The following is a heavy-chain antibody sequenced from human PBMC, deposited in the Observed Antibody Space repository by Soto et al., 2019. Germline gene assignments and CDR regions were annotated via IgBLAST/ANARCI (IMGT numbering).Heavy chain of an antibody. J-gene: IGHJ6*02. Sequence: QVQLVQSGAEVKKPGASVKVSCKASGYTFTSYAMHWVRQAPGQRLEWMGWINAGNGNTKYSQKFQGRVTITRDTSASTAYMELSSLRSEDTAVYYCASFWSGPPYYYYYGMDVWGQGTTVTVSS. V-gene: IGHV1-3*01. CDR1: GYTFTSYA. CDR2: INAGNGNT. CDR3: ASFWSGPPYYYYYGMDV. D-gene: IGHD3-3*01.